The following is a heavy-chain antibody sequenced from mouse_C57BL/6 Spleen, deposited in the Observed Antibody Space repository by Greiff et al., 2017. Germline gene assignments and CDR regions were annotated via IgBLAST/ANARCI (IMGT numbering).Heavy chain of an antibody. J-gene: IGHJ4*01. CDR1: GFSFNTYA. D-gene: IGHD2-4*01. CDR3: VRQRDYDNYAMDY. CDR2: IRSKSNNYAT. V-gene: IGHV10-1*01. Sequence: DAGGGLVQPKGSLKLSCAASGFSFNTYAMNWVRQAPGKGLEWVARIRSKSNNYATYYADSVKDRFTISRDDSESMLYLQMNNLKTEDTAMYYCVRQRDYDNYAMDYWGQGTSVTVSS.